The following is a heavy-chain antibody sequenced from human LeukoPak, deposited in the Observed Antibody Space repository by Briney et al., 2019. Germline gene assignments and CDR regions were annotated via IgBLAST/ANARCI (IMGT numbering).Heavy chain of an antibody. V-gene: IGHV1-46*01. CDR1: GNTFTSYY. J-gene: IGHJ5*02. D-gene: IGHD2-2*01. Sequence: ASVKVSCKTSGNTFTSYYMHWVRQAPGQGLEWMGIINPSGGGTNYAPKFQGRVTMTRDTSISTAYMELSRLRSDDTAVYYCARESCSSTSCPLGWFDPWGQGTLVTVSS. CDR3: ARESCSSTSCPLGWFDP. CDR2: INPSGGGT.